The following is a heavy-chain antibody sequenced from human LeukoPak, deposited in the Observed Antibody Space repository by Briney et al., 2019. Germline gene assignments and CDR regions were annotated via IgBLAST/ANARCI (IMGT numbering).Heavy chain of an antibody. V-gene: IGHV4-39*01. J-gene: IGHJ6*04. D-gene: IGHD2-15*01. CDR1: GGSSSDTTYY. Sequence: SETLSLTCTVTGGSSSDTTYYWAWIRQPPGKGLEWIGSIYFSETKYNPSLKSRITISGDTSKNQFSLKLSSVTAADTAVYYCAGGHCSGGSCSDVWGKGTTVTVSS. CDR2: IYFSET. CDR3: AGGHCSGGSCSDV.